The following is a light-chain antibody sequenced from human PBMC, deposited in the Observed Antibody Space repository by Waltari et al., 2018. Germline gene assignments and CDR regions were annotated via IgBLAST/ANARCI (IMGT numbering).Light chain of an antibody. Sequence: SCRARQSVTSYLAWYQQKPGQAPRLLIYDASTRATGVPTRFSGSGSGTDFTLTISSLEPEDVAVYHCQQRSNWPLTFGGGTKVEIK. V-gene: IGKV3-11*01. J-gene: IGKJ4*01. CDR2: DAS. CDR1: QSVTSY. CDR3: QQRSNWPLT.